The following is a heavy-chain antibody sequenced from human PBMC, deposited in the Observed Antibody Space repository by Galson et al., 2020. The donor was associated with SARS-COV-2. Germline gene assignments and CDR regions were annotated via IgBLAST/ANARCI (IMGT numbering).Heavy chain of an antibody. CDR2: VSDSGST. CDR3: ARQGTYGLFHSSGLYPFGD. CDR1: RGSIGSNDYS. Sequence: SQTLSLTCTVSRGSIGSNDYSWGWIRQPPGKGLEWIGSVSDSGSTSYNPSLKTRVAIPVGTSKKEFSLKLRSVTAADTAVYYCARQGTYGLFHSSGLYPFGDWGQGILVTVSS. V-gene: IGHV4-39*01. J-gene: IGHJ4*02. D-gene: IGHD3-22*01.